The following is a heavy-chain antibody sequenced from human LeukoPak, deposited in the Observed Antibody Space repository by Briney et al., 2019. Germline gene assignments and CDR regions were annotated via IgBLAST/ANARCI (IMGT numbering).Heavy chain of an antibody. CDR1: GFTFSSYA. J-gene: IGHJ4*02. V-gene: IGHV3-30*04. D-gene: IGHD5-18*01. Sequence: PGRSLRLSCAASGFTFSSYAMHWVRQAPDKGLEWVAVISYNGGDKYYADSVKGRFTISRDNSKNTLYLQMNSLRAEDTAVYYCASYSYGYTPSSPFDYWGQGTLVTVSS. CDR3: ASYSYGYTPSSPFDY. CDR2: ISYNGGDK.